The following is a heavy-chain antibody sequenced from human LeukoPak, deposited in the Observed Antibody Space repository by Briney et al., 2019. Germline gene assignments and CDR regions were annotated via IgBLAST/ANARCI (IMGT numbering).Heavy chain of an antibody. D-gene: IGHD3-10*01. J-gene: IGHJ4*02. V-gene: IGHV3-11*01. CDR2: ISSNRRSI. CDR3: ARGRDFWFGAPDY. Sequence: GGSLRLSCAASGFTFGDYYMSWIRQAPGKGLEWVSYISSNRRSIYYTDSVKGRFTISRDNAKNSLYLQMNSLRAEDTAVYYCARGRDFWFGAPDYWGQGTLVTVSS. CDR1: GFTFGDYY.